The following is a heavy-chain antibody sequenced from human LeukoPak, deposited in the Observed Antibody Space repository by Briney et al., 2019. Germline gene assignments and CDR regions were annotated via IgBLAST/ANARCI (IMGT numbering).Heavy chain of an antibody. V-gene: IGHV3-74*01. CDR3: ARDSPHYYDSSGYYSYGAFDI. D-gene: IGHD3-22*01. CDR2: INRDGSRT. CDR1: GFTFSTYW. Sequence: PGGSLRLSCAASGFTFSTYWINWVRQAPGKGLMWVSRINRDGSRTNYADSVKGRFTISRDNAKNTLDLQMNSLRAEDTAVYYCARDSPHYYDSSGYYSYGAFDIWGKGTMVTVSS. J-gene: IGHJ3*02.